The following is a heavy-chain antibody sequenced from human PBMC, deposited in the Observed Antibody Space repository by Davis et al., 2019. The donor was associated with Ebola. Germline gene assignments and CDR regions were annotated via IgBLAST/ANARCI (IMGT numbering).Heavy chain of an antibody. D-gene: IGHD1-26*01. V-gene: IGHV3-33*01. Sequence: PGGSLRLSCAASGFTFSSYGMHWVRQAPGKGLEWVAVIWYDGSNKYYADSVKGRFTISRDNSKNTLYLQMNSLRAEDTAVYYCARGGFAGATPDLWGQGTLVTVSS. J-gene: IGHJ5*02. CDR1: GFTFSSYG. CDR3: ARGGFAGATPDL. CDR2: IWYDGSNK.